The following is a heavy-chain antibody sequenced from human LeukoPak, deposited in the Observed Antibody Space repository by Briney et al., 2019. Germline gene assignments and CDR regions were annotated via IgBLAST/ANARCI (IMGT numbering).Heavy chain of an antibody. CDR3: ARSNSGHFDY. Sequence: SSQTLSLTCAISGASVSSKSDTWNWIRQSPSRGLEWLGRTYYRSKWYYEYAVSVKSRITINPDTSRNQFSLQLNSVTPEDTAVYYCARSNSGHFDYWGQGALVTVSS. J-gene: IGHJ4*02. V-gene: IGHV6-1*01. CDR2: TYYRSKWYY. CDR1: GASVSSKSDT. D-gene: IGHD5-12*01.